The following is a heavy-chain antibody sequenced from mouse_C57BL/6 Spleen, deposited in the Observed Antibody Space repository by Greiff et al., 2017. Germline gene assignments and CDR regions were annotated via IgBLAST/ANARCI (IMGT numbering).Heavy chain of an antibody. Sequence: VQLQQSGAELVKPGASVKISCKASGYAFSSYWMTWGKQRPGKGLEWIGQIYPGDGDSNYNGKFKGKATLTADKSSSTAYMQLSSLTSEDSAVYFCSRSERWFAYWGQGTLVTVSA. CDR2: IYPGDGDS. CDR3: SRSERWFAY. CDR1: GYAFSSYW. V-gene: IGHV1-80*01. J-gene: IGHJ3*01.